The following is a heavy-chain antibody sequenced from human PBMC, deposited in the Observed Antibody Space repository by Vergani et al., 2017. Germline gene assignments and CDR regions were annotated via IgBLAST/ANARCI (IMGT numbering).Heavy chain of an antibody. V-gene: IGHV3-72*01. CDR1: GFTLSDHV. CDR3: AKXIREYNWIHDAFDI. CDR2: SRNKARSYTT. D-gene: IGHD1-1*01. Sequence: EVQLVESGGGLVQPGGSLRLSCAASGFTLSDHVMDWVRQGPGKGLEWVGRSRNKARSYTTEYSASVKGRFTISRDDSRNSLYLQMNSMKTEDTAVYYCAKXIREYNWIHDAFDIWGQGTMVTVSS. J-gene: IGHJ3*02.